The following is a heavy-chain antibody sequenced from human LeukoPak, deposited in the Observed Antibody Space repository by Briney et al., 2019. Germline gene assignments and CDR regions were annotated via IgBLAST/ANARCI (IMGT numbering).Heavy chain of an antibody. D-gene: IGHD3-10*01. V-gene: IGHV1-2*02. CDR2: INPNSGGT. CDR3: ARDSIPDGSGSYRY. J-gene: IGHJ4*02. Sequence: ASVKVSCKASGYTFTSYYMHWVRQAPGQGLEWMGWINPNSGGTNYAQKFQGRVTMTRDTSISTAYMELSRLRSDDTAVYYCARDSIPDGSGSYRYWGRGTPVTVSS. CDR1: GYTFTSYY.